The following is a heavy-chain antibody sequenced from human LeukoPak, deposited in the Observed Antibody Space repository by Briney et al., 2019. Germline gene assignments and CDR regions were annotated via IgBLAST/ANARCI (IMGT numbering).Heavy chain of an antibody. CDR2: ISYDGSDD. D-gene: IGHD4-17*01. CDR1: VFTFSTYG. Sequence: TGGSLRLSCAASVFTFSTYGFHWVRQAPGKGLEWVAFISYDGSDDYYAASVKGRFTISRDNSKNTIYLQMNSLRPEDTAVYYCSKGRGDYDDFRLGYWGQGTLVTVSS. V-gene: IGHV3-30*02. J-gene: IGHJ4*02. CDR3: SKGRGDYDDFRLGY.